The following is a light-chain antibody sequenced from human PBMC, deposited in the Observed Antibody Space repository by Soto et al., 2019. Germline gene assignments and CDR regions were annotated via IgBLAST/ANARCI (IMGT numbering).Light chain of an antibody. CDR1: QSVSSN. CDR3: QQYNNWAFT. CDR2: GAS. Sequence: DIVMTQSPDTLSVSPGERATLSCRASQSVSSNLAWYQQRPGQAPRLLISGASTRATGIPARVSGSGSGTEFTLTISSLQSEDFALYYCQQYNNWAFTFGPGTKVDI. J-gene: IGKJ3*01. V-gene: IGKV3-15*01.